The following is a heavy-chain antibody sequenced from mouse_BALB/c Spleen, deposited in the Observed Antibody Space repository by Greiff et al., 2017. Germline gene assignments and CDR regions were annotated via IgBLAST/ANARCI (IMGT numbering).Heavy chain of an antibody. CDR2: IYPGNSDT. V-gene: IGHV1-5*01. Sequence: EVKLVESGTVLARPGASVKMSCKASGYTFTSYWMHWVKQRPGQGLEWIGAIYPGNSDTSYNQKFKGKAKLTAVTSTSTAYMELSSLTNEDSAVYYCTSSYDYLYAMDYWGQGTSVTVSS. D-gene: IGHD2-4*01. CDR3: TSSYDYLYAMDY. CDR1: GYTFTSYW. J-gene: IGHJ4*01.